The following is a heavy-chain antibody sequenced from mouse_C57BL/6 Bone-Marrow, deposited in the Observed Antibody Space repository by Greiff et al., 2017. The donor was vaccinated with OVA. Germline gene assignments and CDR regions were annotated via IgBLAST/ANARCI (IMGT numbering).Heavy chain of an antibody. CDR3: ASSSGLAWFAY. CDR1: GYTFTSYG. V-gene: IGHV1-81*01. J-gene: IGHJ3*01. D-gene: IGHD3-2*02. Sequence: VQLQESGAELARPGASVKLSCKASGYTFTSYGISWVKQRTGQGLEWIGEIYPRSGNTYYNEKFKGKATLTADKSSSTAYMELRSLTSEDSAVYFCASSSGLAWFAYWGQGTLVTVSA. CDR2: IYPRSGNT.